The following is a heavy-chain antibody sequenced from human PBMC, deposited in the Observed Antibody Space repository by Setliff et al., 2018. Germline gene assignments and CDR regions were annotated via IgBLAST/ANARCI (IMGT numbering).Heavy chain of an antibody. D-gene: IGHD6-19*01. J-gene: IGHJ4*02. V-gene: IGHV1-3*01. CDR1: GYSFTSYG. CDR2: INAGNDNT. Sequence: ASVKVSCKASGYSFTSYGMHWVRQAPGQGLEWMGWINAGNDNTHYSQKFQGRVTITRDTSATTVYMELKSLRSDDTAVYYCVRSSAPQVVLAADFDFWGQGTPVTVSS. CDR3: VRSSAPQVVLAADFDF.